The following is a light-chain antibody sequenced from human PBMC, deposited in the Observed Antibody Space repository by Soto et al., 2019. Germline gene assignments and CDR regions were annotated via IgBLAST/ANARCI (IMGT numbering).Light chain of an antibody. CDR3: LSHTTSRTYV. J-gene: IGLJ1*01. V-gene: IGLV2-14*03. CDR1: SSDIGAYDY. Sequence: QSVLTQPASVSGSPGQSITISCSGTSSDIGAYDYVSWYQQHPGKPPKLMIYNVNNRPSGVSYRFSGSKSGNTASLTISGLQTEDGADYYCLSHTTSRTYVFGPGTKVTVL. CDR2: NVN.